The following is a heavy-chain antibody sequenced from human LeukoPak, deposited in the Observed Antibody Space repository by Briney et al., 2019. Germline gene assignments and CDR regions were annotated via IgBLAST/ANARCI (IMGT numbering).Heavy chain of an antibody. V-gene: IGHV4-34*01. D-gene: IGHD3-3*01. CDR3: ARSLSRGSRITIFEVVSPLPSMTRHDWFDP. J-gene: IGHJ5*02. CDR2: INHSGST. CDR1: GGSFSGYY. Sequence: PSETLSLTCAVYGGSFSGYYWSWLRQPPGKGLEWIGEINHSGSTNYNPSLKSRVTISVDTSKNQFSLTLSPVTAADTAVYYCARSLSRGSRITIFEVVSPLPSMTRHDWFDPWGQGTLVTVSS.